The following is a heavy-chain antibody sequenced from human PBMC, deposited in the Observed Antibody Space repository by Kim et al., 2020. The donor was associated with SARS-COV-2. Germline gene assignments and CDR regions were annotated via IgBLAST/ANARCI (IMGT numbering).Heavy chain of an antibody. J-gene: IGHJ4*02. D-gene: IGHD2-21*01. CDR3: ARQRPSIDS. V-gene: IGHV4-39*01. CDR2: GST. Sequence: GSTYTTPSLRSRVTISVDTSKNQFSLKLSSVTAADTAVYYCARQRPSIDSWGQGTLVTVSS.